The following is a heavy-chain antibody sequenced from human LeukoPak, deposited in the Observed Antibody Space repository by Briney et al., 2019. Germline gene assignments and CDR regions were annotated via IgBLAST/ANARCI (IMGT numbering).Heavy chain of an antibody. D-gene: IGHD3-3*01. CDR2: IKQDGSEK. CDR1: GFTFSSYA. CDR3: ARDAFSRISIFGVVSDAFDI. V-gene: IGHV3-7*01. Sequence: GGSLRLSCAASGFTFSSYAMTWVRQAPGKGLEWVANIKQDGSEKYYVDSMKGRFTISRDNAKNSLYLQMNSLRAEDTAVYYCARDAFSRISIFGVVSDAFDIWGQGTMVTVSS. J-gene: IGHJ3*02.